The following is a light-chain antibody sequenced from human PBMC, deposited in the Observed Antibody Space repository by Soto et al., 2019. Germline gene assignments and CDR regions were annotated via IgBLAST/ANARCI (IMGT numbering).Light chain of an antibody. CDR1: QSVSSN. J-gene: IGKJ1*01. CDR2: SVS. CDR3: RQNNDWPRT. Sequence: EIVMTQSPATLSVSPGKRATLSCRASQSVSSNLAWYQQKPGRAPRLLIYSVSTRATGIPARFSGGGSGTEFTLTISSLQSEDFAVCYCRQNNDWPRTFGQGTKV. V-gene: IGKV3-15*01.